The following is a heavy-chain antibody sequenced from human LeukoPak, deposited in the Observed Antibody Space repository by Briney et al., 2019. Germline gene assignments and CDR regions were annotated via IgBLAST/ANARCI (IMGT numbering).Heavy chain of an antibody. J-gene: IGHJ4*02. CDR2: IKEDGSEK. V-gene: IGHV3-7*05. CDR3: ANGARGAY. CDR1: GFTFRTAW. Sequence: GGSLRVSCAASGFTFRTAWMSWVRQAPGRGREYMPNIKEDGSEKYYVDSVRGRLTISRDNANSTLFLQMSSLRVDDTAVYYCANGARGAYWGQGTLVTVSS. D-gene: IGHD4-17*01.